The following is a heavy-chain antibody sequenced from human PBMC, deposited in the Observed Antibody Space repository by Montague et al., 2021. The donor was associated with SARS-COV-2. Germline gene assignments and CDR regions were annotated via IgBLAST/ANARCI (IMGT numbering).Heavy chain of an antibody. J-gene: IGHJ4*02. D-gene: IGHD3-3*01. CDR2: INHSGST. CDR3: ARGGVTTFGVVITGKGLFRY. Sequence: SETLSLTCAVYGGSFSGYYWSWIRQPPGKGLEWIGEINHSGSTNYNPSLKSRVTISVDTSKNQFSLKLSSVTAADTAVYYCARGGVTTFGVVITGKGLFRYWGQGTLVTVSS. CDR1: GGSFSGYY. V-gene: IGHV4-34*01.